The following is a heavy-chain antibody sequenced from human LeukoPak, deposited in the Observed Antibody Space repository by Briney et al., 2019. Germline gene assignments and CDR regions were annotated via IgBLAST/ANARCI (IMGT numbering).Heavy chain of an antibody. CDR3: ARCRSAWLLQIDAFDI. J-gene: IGHJ3*02. CDR1: GFTVSSNY. D-gene: IGHD3-22*01. V-gene: IGHV3-66*01. Sequence: GGSLRLSCAASGFTVSSNYMSWVRQAPGKGLEWVSVIYSGGSTYYADSVKGRFTISRDNSKNALYLQMNSLRAEDTAVYYCARCRSAWLLQIDAFDIWGPGTMVTVSS. CDR2: IYSGGST.